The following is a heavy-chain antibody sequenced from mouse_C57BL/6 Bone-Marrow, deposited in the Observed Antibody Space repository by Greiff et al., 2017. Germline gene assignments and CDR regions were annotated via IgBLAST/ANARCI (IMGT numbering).Heavy chain of an antibody. CDR3: AHSSGPLAMDY. V-gene: IGHV1-55*01. CDR1: GYTFTSYW. Sequence: QVQLQQPGAELVKPGASVKMSCKASGYTFTSYWITWVKQRPGQGLEWIGDIYPGSGSTNYNEKFKSKATLTVETSSSTAYMQLSSLPSEASAVYYCAHSSGPLAMDYWGQGTSVTVSS. CDR2: IYPGSGST. D-gene: IGHD3-2*02. J-gene: IGHJ4*01.